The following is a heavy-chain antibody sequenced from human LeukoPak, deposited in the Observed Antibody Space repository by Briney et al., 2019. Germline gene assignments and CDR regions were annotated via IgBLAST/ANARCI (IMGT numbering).Heavy chain of an antibody. V-gene: IGHV4-34*01. Sequence: SETLSPTCAVYGGSFSGYYWSWIRQPPGKGLEWIGEINHSGSTNYNPSLKSRVTISVDTSKNQFSLKLSSVTAADTAVYYCARGHADIVVVPATHNRTNWFDPWGQGTLVTVSS. J-gene: IGHJ5*02. D-gene: IGHD2-2*01. CDR3: ARGHADIVVVPATHNRTNWFDP. CDR1: GGSFSGYY. CDR2: INHSGST.